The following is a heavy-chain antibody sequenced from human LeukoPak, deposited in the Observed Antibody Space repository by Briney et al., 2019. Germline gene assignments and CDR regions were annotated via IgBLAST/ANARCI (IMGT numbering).Heavy chain of an antibody. CDR3: ARQELLEYFFDY. V-gene: IGHV4-61*02. CDR2: IYTSGNT. J-gene: IGHJ4*02. D-gene: IGHD1-26*01. Sequence: SETLSLTCTVSGGSISSGSYYWSWIRQPAGKGLEWIGRIYTSGNTNHNPSLKSRVTMSVDTSKNQVSLKLSSVTAADTAVYYCARQELLEYFFDYWGQGTLVTVSS. CDR1: GGSISSGSYY.